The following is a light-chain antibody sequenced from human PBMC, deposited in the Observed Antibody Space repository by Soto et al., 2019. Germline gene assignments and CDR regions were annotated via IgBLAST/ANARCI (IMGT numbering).Light chain of an antibody. V-gene: IGKV2-30*01. Sequence: DVVMTQSPLSLPVTLGQPASISCRSSQSIVYSDGNAYLSWFQQRPGQSPRRLIYKAFNRDSGVSRRFSASRSRTDLTLKISRVEAEDVGVYYCMQGTHWPPVTFGQGTKLEI. CDR1: QSIVYSDGNAY. CDR2: KAF. J-gene: IGKJ2*01. CDR3: MQGTHWPPVT.